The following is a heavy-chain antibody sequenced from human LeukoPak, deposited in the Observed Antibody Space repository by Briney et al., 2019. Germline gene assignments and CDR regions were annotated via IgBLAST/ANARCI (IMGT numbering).Heavy chain of an antibody. Sequence: GGSLRLSCALSAFTFSGYSMTWVRQAPREGLEWLSYISSSSSIIHYADSVKGRFTISRDNAKNSLYLQMNSLKDEDTAVYYCTRESSYAFDIWGQGTMVTVSS. V-gene: IGHV3-48*02. CDR2: ISSSSSII. J-gene: IGHJ3*02. CDR1: AFTFSGYS. D-gene: IGHD3-10*01. CDR3: TRESSYAFDI.